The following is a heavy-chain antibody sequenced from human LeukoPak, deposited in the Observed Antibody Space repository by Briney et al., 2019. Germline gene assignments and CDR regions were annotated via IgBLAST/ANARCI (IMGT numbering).Heavy chain of an antibody. D-gene: IGHD3-3*01. Sequence: GGSLRLSCAASGFTFSSYATSWVRQAPGKGLEWVSAISGSGGSTYYADSVKGRFTISRDNSKNTLYLQMNSLRAEDTAVYYCARDERITIFGVAPWNDNWGQGTLVTVSS. J-gene: IGHJ4*02. V-gene: IGHV3-23*01. CDR1: GFTFSSYA. CDR3: ARDERITIFGVAPWNDN. CDR2: ISGSGGST.